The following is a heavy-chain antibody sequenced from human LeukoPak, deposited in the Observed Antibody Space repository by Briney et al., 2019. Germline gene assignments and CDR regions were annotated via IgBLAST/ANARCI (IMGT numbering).Heavy chain of an antibody. CDR3: AGAPAGSLKWESPLDY. J-gene: IGHJ4*02. CDR1: GGSISSSNYY. D-gene: IGHD1-26*01. CDR2: IYASGST. V-gene: IGHV4-61*02. Sequence: SETLSLTCTVSGGSISSSNYYWSWVRQPAGKGLEWIGRIYASGSTNYNPSLKSRATISLDTSKNQFSLKLTSVTAADTAVYYCAGAPAGSLKWESPLDYWGQETLVTVSS.